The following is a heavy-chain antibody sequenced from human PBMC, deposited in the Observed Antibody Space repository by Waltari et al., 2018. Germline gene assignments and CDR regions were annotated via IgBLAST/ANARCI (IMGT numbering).Heavy chain of an antibody. J-gene: IGHJ4*02. CDR2: ISSSSSTI. CDR1: GFTFSSYS. D-gene: IGHD1-26*01. CDR3: ASISGSYYGDY. V-gene: IGHV3-48*04. Sequence: EVQLVESGGGLVQPGGSLRLSCAASGFTFSSYSINWVRQAPGKGLEWVSYISSSSSTIYYADSVKGRFTISRDNAKNSLYLQMNSLRAEDTAVYYCASISGSYYGDYWGQGTLVTVSS.